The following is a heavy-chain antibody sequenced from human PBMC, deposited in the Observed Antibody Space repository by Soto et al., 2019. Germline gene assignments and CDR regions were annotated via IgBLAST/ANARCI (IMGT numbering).Heavy chain of an antibody. J-gene: IGHJ4*02. Sequence: PSETLSLTCAVYGGSFSGYYWSWIRQPPGKGLEWIGEINHSGSTNYNPSLKSRVTISVDTSKNQFSLKLSSVTAADTAVYYCARRVSYYGSGSYYKLDYWGQGTLLTV. CDR1: GGSFSGYY. CDR2: INHSGST. D-gene: IGHD3-10*01. CDR3: ARRVSYYGSGSYYKLDY. V-gene: IGHV4-34*01.